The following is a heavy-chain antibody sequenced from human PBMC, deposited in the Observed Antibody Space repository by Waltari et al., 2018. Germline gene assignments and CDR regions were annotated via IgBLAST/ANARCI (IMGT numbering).Heavy chain of an antibody. CDR3: ATGVNTMIVVQRSYYFDY. Sequence: QVQLVQSGAEVKKPGASVKVSCKVSGYTLTELYMHWVRKATGNGLEWMGGFDPEDGETIYAQKFQGRVTMTEDTSTDTAYMELSSLRSEDTAVYYCATGVNTMIVVQRSYYFDYWGQGTLVTVSS. CDR2: FDPEDGET. J-gene: IGHJ4*02. V-gene: IGHV1-24*01. CDR1: GYTLTELY. D-gene: IGHD3-22*01.